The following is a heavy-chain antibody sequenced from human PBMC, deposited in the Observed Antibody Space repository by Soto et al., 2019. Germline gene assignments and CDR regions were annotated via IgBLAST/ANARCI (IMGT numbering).Heavy chain of an antibody. CDR1: GFTFSSYW. D-gene: IGHD6-13*01. CDR3: ARVLTGSWNWFDP. Sequence: EVQLVESGGGLVQPGESLRLSCAASGFTFSSYWMHWDRQAPGKGLVWVSRINSDGSRTNYADSVKGRFTVSRDNAKNTQYLQMNSLRAEDTAVYYCARVLTGSWNWFDPWGQGTLVTVSS. V-gene: IGHV3-74*01. J-gene: IGHJ5*02. CDR2: INSDGSRT.